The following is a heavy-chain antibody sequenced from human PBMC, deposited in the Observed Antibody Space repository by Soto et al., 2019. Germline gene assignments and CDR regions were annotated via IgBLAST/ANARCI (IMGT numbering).Heavy chain of an antibody. CDR1: GFTFSRYW. CDR3: ANSRVVPATSFDC. J-gene: IGHJ4*02. V-gene: IGHV3-74*01. Sequence: EVQLVESGGGLVQPGGSLRLSCAASGFTFSRYWMHWVRQAPGKGLVWVSHINSDGSSTTYADSVKGRFTISRDNAKNSLNLQMNSLRAEDTAVYYCANSRVVPATSFDCWGQGTLVTRSS. CDR2: INSDGSST. D-gene: IGHD2-15*01.